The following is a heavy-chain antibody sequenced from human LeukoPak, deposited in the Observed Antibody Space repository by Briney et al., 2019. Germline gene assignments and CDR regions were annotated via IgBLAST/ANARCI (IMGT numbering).Heavy chain of an antibody. V-gene: IGHV3-23*01. J-gene: IGHJ3*02. Sequence: GGSLRLSCAASGFTFSSYGMSWVRQAPGKGLEWVSSISGSGGTTYYADSVKGRFTISRDNSKNTLYLQMNSLRADDTAVYSCAKDPPSVMANAFHIWGQGTMVTVS. CDR2: ISGSGGTT. CDR1: GFTFSSYG. CDR3: AKDPPSVMANAFHI. D-gene: IGHD3-16*01.